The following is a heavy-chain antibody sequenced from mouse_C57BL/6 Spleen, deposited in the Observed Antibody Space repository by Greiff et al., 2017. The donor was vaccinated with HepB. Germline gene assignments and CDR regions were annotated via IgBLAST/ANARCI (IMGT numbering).Heavy chain of an antibody. CDR2: IYPGSGNT. Sequence: QVQLQQPGAELVMPGASVKMSCKASGYTFTSYWITWVKQRPGQGLEWIGDIYPGSGNTNYNEKFKSKATLTVDTSSSTAYMQLSSLTSEDSAVYYCARRRRDYAMDYWGQGTSVTVSS. CDR1: GYTFTSYW. CDR3: ARRRRDYAMDY. J-gene: IGHJ4*01. V-gene: IGHV1-55*01.